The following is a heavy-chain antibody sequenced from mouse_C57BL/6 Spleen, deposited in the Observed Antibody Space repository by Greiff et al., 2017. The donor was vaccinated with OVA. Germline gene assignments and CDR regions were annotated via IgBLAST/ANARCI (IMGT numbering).Heavy chain of an antibody. V-gene: IGHV5-9-1*02. CDR3: TRESNWYFDV. J-gene: IGHJ1*03. CDR2: ISSGGDYI. CDR1: GFTFSSYA. Sequence: EVKLMESGEGLVKPGGSLKLSCAASGFTFSSYAMSWVRQTPEKRLEWVAYISSGGDYIYYADTVKGRFTISRDNARNTLYLQMSSLKSEDTAMYYCTRESNWYFDVWGTGTTVTVSS. D-gene: IGHD5-1*01.